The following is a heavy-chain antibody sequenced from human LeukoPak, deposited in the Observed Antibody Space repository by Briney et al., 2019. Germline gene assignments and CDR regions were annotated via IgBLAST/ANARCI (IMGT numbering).Heavy chain of an antibody. CDR2: ISSSSTII. D-gene: IGHD3-16*01. V-gene: IGHV3-48*03. CDR3: GASRQYVGAFDI. CDR1: GFTFSSYE. J-gene: IGHJ3*02. Sequence: SGGSLRLSCAASGFTFSSYELYWVRQAPGKRLEWISYISSSSTIIKYADSVRGRFTISRDDARESLYLQMSILRADDTAIYYCGASRQYVGAFDIWSQGRLVTVSS.